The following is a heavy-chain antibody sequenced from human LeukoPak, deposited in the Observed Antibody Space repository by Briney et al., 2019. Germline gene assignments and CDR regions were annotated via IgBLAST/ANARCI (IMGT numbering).Heavy chain of an antibody. CDR1: GFTFDDYA. J-gene: IGHJ4*02. V-gene: IGHV3-9*01. Sequence: GGSLRLSCAASGFTFDDYAMHWVRQAPGKGLEWVSGISWNSGSIGYADSVKGRFTISRDNAKNSLYLQMNSLRAKDTALYYCTRGSIDYWGQGTLVTVSS. CDR3: TRGSIDY. CDR2: ISWNSGSI.